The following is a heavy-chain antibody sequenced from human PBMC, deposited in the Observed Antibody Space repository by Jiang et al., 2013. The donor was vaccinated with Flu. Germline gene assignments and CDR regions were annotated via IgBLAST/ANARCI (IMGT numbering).Heavy chain of an antibody. D-gene: IGHD3-3*01. V-gene: IGHV7-4-1*02. CDR3: ARDSEVGVARWSDY. J-gene: IGHJ4*02. CDR1: GYTFTSYS. CDR2: INTNTGDP. Sequence: GASVKVSCKASGYTFTSYSMNWVRQAPGQGLEWLGWINTNTGDPTYVLGSTGRYVFSLDTSVSTAHLQISSLKAEDTAVYYCARDSEVGVARWSDYWGQGTLVTVSS.